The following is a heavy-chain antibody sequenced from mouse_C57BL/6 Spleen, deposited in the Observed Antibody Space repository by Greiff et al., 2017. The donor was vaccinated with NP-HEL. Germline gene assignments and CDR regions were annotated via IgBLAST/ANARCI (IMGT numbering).Heavy chain of an antibody. V-gene: IGHV14-2*01. D-gene: IGHD1-1*01. Sequence: EVQLKESGAELVKPGASVKLSCTASGFNIKDYYMHWVKQRTEQGLEWIGRIDPEDGETKYAPKFQGKATITADTSSNTAYLQLSSLTSEDTAVYYCARWGTVVASRTWFAYWGQGTLVTVSA. CDR1: GFNIKDYY. J-gene: IGHJ3*01. CDR2: IDPEDGET. CDR3: ARWGTVVASRTWFAY.